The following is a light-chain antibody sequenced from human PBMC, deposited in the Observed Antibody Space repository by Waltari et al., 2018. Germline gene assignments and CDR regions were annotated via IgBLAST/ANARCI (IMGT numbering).Light chain of an antibody. J-gene: IGLJ2*01. CDR3: QAWDSTIAV. CDR2: PNT. Sequence: SYEVTQPPSVSVSPGQTASVPCPGYELGSKYTSWYQQRPGQSPVVVIYPNTTRPSGIPERFSGSNSGNTATLTISGTQAMDEADYYCQAWDSTIAVFGGGTKLTVL. V-gene: IGLV3-1*01. CDR1: ELGSKY.